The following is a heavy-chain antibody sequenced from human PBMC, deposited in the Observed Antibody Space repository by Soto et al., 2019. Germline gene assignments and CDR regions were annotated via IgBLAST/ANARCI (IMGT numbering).Heavy chain of an antibody. V-gene: IGHV4-4*02. J-gene: IGHJ6*04. CDR2: IYHSGST. CDR3: AIIKRGWRVRHQSYDGLDF. CDR1: GGSIRSSNW. D-gene: IGHD6-19*01. Sequence: SETLSLTCAVSGGSIRSSNWWSWVRQPPGKGLEWVGEIYHSGSTNYNPSLKSRVTISVDKSKNQFSLKLSSVTAADTAVYYCAIIKRGWRVRHQSYDGLDFWVKGRTVT.